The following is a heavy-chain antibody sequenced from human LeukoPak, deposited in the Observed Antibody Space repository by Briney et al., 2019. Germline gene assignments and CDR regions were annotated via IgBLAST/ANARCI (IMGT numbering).Heavy chain of an antibody. D-gene: IGHD6-6*01. CDR2: ISSDGTTT. V-gene: IGHV3-74*01. Sequence: GGSLRLSCAASGFTFNSYSMNWVRQAPGKGLVWVSDISSDGTTTNDADSVKGRFTVARDNAKSTLYLQMNSLRVEDTAVYYCAREYSSSRYFDYWGQGALVTVSS. CDR1: GFTFNSYS. J-gene: IGHJ4*02. CDR3: AREYSSSRYFDY.